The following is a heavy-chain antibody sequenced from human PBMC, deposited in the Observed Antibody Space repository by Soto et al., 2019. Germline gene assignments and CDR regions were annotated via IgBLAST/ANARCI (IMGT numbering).Heavy chain of an antibody. CDR1: GVSIGSNYY. Sequence: QVLLQESGPGLVQPSGTLSLSCVVSGVSIGSNYYWGWVRQPPGKGLEWLGDMSHIGSVNYNPPLMSRVTISMYKSQNQFSLKLNSVTAADTAVYYCARSLGWYAIDYWGQGTLVIVSS. CDR2: MSHIGSV. J-gene: IGHJ4*02. D-gene: IGHD6-19*01. CDR3: ARSLGWYAIDY. V-gene: IGHV4-4*02.